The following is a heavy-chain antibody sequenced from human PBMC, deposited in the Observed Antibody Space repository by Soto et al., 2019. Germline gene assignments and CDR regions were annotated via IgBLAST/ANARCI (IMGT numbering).Heavy chain of an antibody. Sequence: QVQLVESGGGVVQPGRSLRLSCAASGVTFSSYAMHWVSQAQGKGREWVGVRSYDGSNKYYADSVKGRFTISRDNSKNTLYLQMNSLRAEDTAVYYCAREEPSGEGAYDYWGQGTLVTVSS. V-gene: IGHV3-30-3*01. J-gene: IGHJ4*02. CDR2: RSYDGSNK. CDR1: GVTFSSYA. CDR3: AREEPSGEGAYDY. D-gene: IGHD1-26*01.